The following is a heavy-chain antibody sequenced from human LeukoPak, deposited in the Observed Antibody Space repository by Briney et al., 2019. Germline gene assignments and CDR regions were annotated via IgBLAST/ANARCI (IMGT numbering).Heavy chain of an antibody. J-gene: IGHJ6*02. Sequence: GGSLRLSCAASGFTFSSYSMNWVRQAPGKGLEWVSYISSSSSTIYYADSVKGRFTISRDNAKNSLYLQMNSLRAEDTAVYYCATYDNWVAGDVWGQGTTVSVSS. CDR2: ISSSSSTI. V-gene: IGHV3-48*04. CDR1: GFTFSSYS. D-gene: IGHD1-20*01. CDR3: ATYDNWVAGDV.